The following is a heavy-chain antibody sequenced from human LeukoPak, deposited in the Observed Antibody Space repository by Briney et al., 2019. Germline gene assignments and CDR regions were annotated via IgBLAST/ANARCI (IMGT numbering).Heavy chain of an antibody. V-gene: IGHV4-31*03. Sequence: SETLSLTCTVSGGSISSGDYYYWSWIRQHPGKGLECIGFLYYDGTTYYNPSLKSRVAISVDASKNQFSLKLSSVTAADTAVYYCARGGGPTYYDFWSGYSSERFDYWGQGTLVTVSS. CDR2: LYYDGTT. CDR3: ARGGGPTYYDFWSGYSSERFDY. CDR1: GGSISSGDYYY. J-gene: IGHJ4*02. D-gene: IGHD3-3*01.